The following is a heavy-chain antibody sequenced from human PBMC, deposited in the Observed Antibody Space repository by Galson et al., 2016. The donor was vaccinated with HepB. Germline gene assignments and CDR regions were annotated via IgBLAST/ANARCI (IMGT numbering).Heavy chain of an antibody. CDR3: ARKSTRIYGVVIFPYGMDV. Sequence: SVKVSCKASGGTFSSYTISYAISWVRQAPGQGLEWMGGITPIFGRTNYAQKFQGRVTITADESTSTAYMELSSLRSDDTAVYYCARKSTRIYGVVIFPYGMDVWGQGTTVTVSS. J-gene: IGHJ6*02. CDR1: GGTFSSYTISYA. D-gene: IGHD3-3*02. V-gene: IGHV1-69*13. CDR2: ITPIFGRT.